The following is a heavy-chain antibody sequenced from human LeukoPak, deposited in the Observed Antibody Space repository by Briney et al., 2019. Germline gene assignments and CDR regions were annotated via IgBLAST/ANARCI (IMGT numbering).Heavy chain of an antibody. CDR1: GFAFSTYG. Sequence: PGGSLRLSCAASGFAFSTYGMHWVRQAPGKGLEWVAVIWYDGSNKYYADSVKGRFTISRDNSKNTLYLQMNSLRAEDTAVYYCGRHLFMIVVPGQNVLDYWGQGTLVTVSS. CDR2: IWYDGSNK. V-gene: IGHV3-33*01. D-gene: IGHD3-22*01. J-gene: IGHJ4*02. CDR3: GRHLFMIVVPGQNVLDY.